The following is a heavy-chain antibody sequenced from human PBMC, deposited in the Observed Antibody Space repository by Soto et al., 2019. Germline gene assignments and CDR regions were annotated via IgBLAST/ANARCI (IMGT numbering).Heavy chain of an antibody. CDR1: GFTFSSYA. V-gene: IGHV3-23*01. J-gene: IGHJ6*03. CDR2: ISGSGGST. CDR3: AKDLQLGGGIYYDYSYMDG. Sequence: EVQLLESGGGLVQPGGSLRLSCAASGFTFSSYAMSWVRQAPGQGLEWVSAISGSGGSTYDADSVKCRFTISRHNSKNTLYLQMNRLRAADTAVDYCAKDLQLGGGIYYDYSYMDGWGKGTTVTVSS. D-gene: IGHD3-16*01.